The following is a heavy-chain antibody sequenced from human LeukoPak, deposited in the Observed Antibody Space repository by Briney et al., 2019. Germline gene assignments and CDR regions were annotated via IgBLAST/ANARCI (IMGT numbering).Heavy chain of an antibody. V-gene: IGHV4-39*02. CDR2: IYYSVST. J-gene: IGHJ4*02. CDR3: AIYGDSLFDY. D-gene: IGHD4-17*01. CDR1: GGSISSSSYY. Sequence: KPSETLSLTCTVSGGSISSSSYYWGWIRQPPGKGREWLGSIYYSVSTYYNPSLKSRVTIYVDTFKSHLSLKLNSVTAADKAVYYCAIYGDSLFDYWGQGTLVTVSS.